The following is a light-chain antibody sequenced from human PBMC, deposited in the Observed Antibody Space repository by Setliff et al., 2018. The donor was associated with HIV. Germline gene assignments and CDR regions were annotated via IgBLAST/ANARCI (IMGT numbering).Light chain of an antibody. CDR3: SSYTSRTPLYV. J-gene: IGLJ1*01. CDR1: SSNVGTYNF. Sequence: QSALTQPASVSGSPGQSITISCTGTSSNVGTYNFVSWYQQHPGKAPKLMIYDASNRPSGVSNRFPGSKSGNTASLTISGLQAEDEADYYCSSYTSRTPLYVFGTGTKVTVL. CDR2: DAS. V-gene: IGLV2-14*03.